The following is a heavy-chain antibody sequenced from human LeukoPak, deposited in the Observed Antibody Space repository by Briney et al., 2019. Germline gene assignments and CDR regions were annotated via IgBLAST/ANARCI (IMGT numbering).Heavy chain of an antibody. V-gene: IGHV3-23*01. D-gene: IGHD6-19*01. CDR2: ISGSGGST. CDR3: AKGVAVAGTSFDY. CDR1: GFTFSSFA. Sequence: GGSLRLSCAASGFTFSSFAMSWVRQAPGKGLEWVSAISGSGGSTYYADSVKGRFTISRDNSKNTLYLQMNSLRAEDTALYYCAKGVAVAGTSFDYWGLGTLVTVSS. J-gene: IGHJ4*02.